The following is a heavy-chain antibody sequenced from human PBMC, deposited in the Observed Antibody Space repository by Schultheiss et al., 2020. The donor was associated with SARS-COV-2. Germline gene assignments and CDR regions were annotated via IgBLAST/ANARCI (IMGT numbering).Heavy chain of an antibody. CDR3: TTAFSGYDSLTGDY. D-gene: IGHD5-12*01. J-gene: IGHJ4*02. V-gene: IGHV3-15*01. CDR2: IKSKTDGGTT. CDR1: GFTFSSYA. Sequence: GGSLRLSCAASGFTFSSYAMHWVRQAPGKGLEWVGRIKSKTDGGTTDYAAPVKGRFTISRDDSKNTLYLQMNSLKTEDTAVYYCTTAFSGYDSLTGDYWGQGTLVTVSS.